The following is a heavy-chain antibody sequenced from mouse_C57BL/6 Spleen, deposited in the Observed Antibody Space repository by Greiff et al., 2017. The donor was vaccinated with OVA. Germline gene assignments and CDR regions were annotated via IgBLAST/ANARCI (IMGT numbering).Heavy chain of an antibody. V-gene: IGHV1-58*01. J-gene: IGHJ2*01. CDR1: GYTFTSFG. CDR2: IYIGNGYT. CDR3: ARSRDYYGSSYDFDY. Sequence: EVKLMESGAELVRPGSSVKMSCKTSGYTFTSFGINWVKQRPGQGLEWIGYIYIGNGYTEYNEKFKGKATLTSDTSSSTAYMQLSSLTSEDSAIYFCARSRDYYGSSYDFDYWGQGTTLTVSS. D-gene: IGHD1-1*01.